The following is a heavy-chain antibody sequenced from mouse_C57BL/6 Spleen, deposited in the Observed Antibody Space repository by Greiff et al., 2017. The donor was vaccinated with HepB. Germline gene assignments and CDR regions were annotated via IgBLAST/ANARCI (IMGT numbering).Heavy chain of an antibody. CDR1: GYAFSSYW. Sequence: VQLQQSGAELVKPGASVKISCKASGYAFSSYWMNWVKQRPGKGLEWIGQIYPGDGDTNYNGKFKGKATLTADKSSSTAYMQLSSLTSEDSAVYFCARKDYYGSSDYWSQGTTLTVAS. CDR2: IYPGDGDT. CDR3: ARKDYYGSSDY. D-gene: IGHD1-1*01. J-gene: IGHJ2*01. V-gene: IGHV1-80*01.